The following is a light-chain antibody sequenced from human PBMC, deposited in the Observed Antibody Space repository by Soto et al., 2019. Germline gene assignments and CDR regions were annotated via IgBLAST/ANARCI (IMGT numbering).Light chain of an antibody. CDR3: QQYSTSVT. CDR1: QRVGSSY. V-gene: IGKV3-20*01. CDR2: GAS. Sequence: VLTQSPGTLSLSPGERATLSCRASQRVGSSYLAWYQQKSGQAPRLLIYGASTRATGIPDRFSGSGSGTDFTLTISRLVPEDYALYYCQQYSTSVTFGGGANVEIK. J-gene: IGKJ4*01.